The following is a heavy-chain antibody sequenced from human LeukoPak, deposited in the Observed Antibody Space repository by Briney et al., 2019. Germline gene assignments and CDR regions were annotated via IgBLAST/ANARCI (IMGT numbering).Heavy chain of an antibody. J-gene: IGHJ4*02. CDR2: ISAYNGNT. CDR3: ARGMEVGATGFDY. D-gene: IGHD1-26*01. Sequence: ASVKASCKASGYTFTSYDISWVRQAPGQGLEWMGWISAYNGNTNYAQKFQGRVTMTRNTSISTAYMELSSLRSEDTAVYYCARGMEVGATGFDYWGQGTLVTVSS. CDR1: GYTFTSYD. V-gene: IGHV1-18*01.